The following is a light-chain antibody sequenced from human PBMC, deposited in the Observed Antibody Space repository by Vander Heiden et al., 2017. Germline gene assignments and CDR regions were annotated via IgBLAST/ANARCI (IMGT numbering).Light chain of an antibody. CDR2: AAS. Sequence: DIQMTQSPSSLSASVGDRVTITCRASQSISSYLNWYHQKPGKAPKLLIYAASSLQSGVPSRFSGSGSGTDFTLTISSLQPEDFATYYCQQSYSTPLTFGGETKVEIK. CDR3: QQSYSTPLT. V-gene: IGKV1-39*01. CDR1: QSISSY. J-gene: IGKJ4*01.